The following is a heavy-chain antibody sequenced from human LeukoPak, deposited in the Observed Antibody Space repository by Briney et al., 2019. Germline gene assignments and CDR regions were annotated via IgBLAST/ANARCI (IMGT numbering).Heavy chain of an antibody. D-gene: IGHD3-3*01. V-gene: IGHV3-23*01. CDR3: AKGSSHYDFWSGYSPSSVYFDY. Sequence: PGGSLRLSCAASGFTFSSYAMSWVRQAPGKGLEWVSAISGSGGSTYYADSVKGRFTISRGNSKNTLYLQMNSLRAEDTAVYYCAKGSSHYDFWSGYSPSSVYFDYWGQGTLVTVSS. J-gene: IGHJ4*02. CDR1: GFTFSSYA. CDR2: ISGSGGST.